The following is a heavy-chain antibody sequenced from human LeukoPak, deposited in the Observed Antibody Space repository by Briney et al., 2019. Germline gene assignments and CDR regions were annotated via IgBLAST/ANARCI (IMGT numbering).Heavy chain of an antibody. J-gene: IGHJ4*02. Sequence: PSETLSLSCTVSGGSISSYYWSWIRQPPGKGLEWIGSIYYSGSTNYNPSLKSRVTISVDTSKNQFSLKLRSVNAADTAVYYCARGIYSGSYRRGYFDYWGQGTLVTVSS. CDR1: GGSISSYY. CDR3: ARGIYSGSYRRGYFDY. D-gene: IGHD1-26*01. V-gene: IGHV4-59*01. CDR2: IYYSGST.